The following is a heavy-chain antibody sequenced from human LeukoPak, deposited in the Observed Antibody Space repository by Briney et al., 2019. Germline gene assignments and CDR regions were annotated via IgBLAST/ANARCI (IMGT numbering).Heavy chain of an antibody. CDR2: IYYSGST. J-gene: IGHJ3*02. D-gene: IGHD3-10*01. V-gene: IGHV4-59*01. CDR3: ARGRSPQAPLPDAFDI. CDR1: GGSISSYY. Sequence: KPSETLSLTCTVSGGSISSYYWSWIRQPPGKGLEWIGYIYYSGSTNYNPSLKSRVTISVDTSKNQFSLKLSSVTAADTAVYYCARGRSPQAPLPDAFDIWGQGQWSPSLQ.